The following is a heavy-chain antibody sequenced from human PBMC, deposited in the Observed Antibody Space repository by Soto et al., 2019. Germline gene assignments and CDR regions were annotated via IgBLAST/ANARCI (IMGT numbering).Heavy chain of an antibody. CDR2: IIPIFGRA. CDR1: GGTFSSYA. CDR3: ARDHDSGYVITLLYFYNVDV. J-gene: IGHJ6*02. V-gene: IGHV1-69*12. D-gene: IGHD5-12*01. Sequence: QVQLVQSGAEVKKPGSSVKVSCKASGGTFSSYAISWVRQAPGQGLEWREGIIPIFGRANYAQKFQARVTITADESTSTAYIALSSLRSEDTAVYYCARDHDSGYVITLLYFYNVDVWGQGTTVTVSS.